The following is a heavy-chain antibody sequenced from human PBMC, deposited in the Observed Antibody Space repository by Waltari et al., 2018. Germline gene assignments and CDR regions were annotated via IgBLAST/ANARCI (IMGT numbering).Heavy chain of an antibody. J-gene: IGHJ4*02. V-gene: IGHV3-21*01. Sequence: EVQLVESGGGLVKPGGSLRLSCAASGFTFSSYSMNWFRQAPGKGLEWVSSISSSSSYIYYAESVKGRFTISRDNAKNSLYLQMNSLRAEDTAVYYCARDDFYDSSGLWGQGTLVTVSS. CDR2: ISSSSSYI. CDR3: ARDDFYDSSGL. D-gene: IGHD3-22*01. CDR1: GFTFSSYS.